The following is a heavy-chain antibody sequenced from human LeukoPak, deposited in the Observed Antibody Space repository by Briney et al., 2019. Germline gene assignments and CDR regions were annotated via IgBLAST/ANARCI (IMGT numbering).Heavy chain of an antibody. CDR3: ARAPLGIRCWVWQFDY. V-gene: IGHV4-59*01. Sequence: PSETLSLTCTVSGGSISSYYWSWIRQPPGKGLEWIGYIYYSGSTNYNPSLKSRVTISVDTSKNQFSLKLSSVTAADTAVYYCARAPLGIRCWVWQFDYWGQGTLVTVSS. J-gene: IGHJ4*02. CDR2: IYYSGST. D-gene: IGHD3-3*01. CDR1: GGSISSYY.